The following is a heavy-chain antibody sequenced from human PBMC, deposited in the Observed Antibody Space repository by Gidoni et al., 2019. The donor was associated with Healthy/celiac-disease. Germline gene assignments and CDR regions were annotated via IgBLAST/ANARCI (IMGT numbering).Heavy chain of an antibody. CDR3: ARGRIAARPARGWFDP. D-gene: IGHD6-6*01. CDR1: GGSFSGYY. J-gene: IGHJ5*02. V-gene: IGHV4-34*01. CDR2: INHSGST. Sequence: QVQLQQWGAGLLKPSETLSLTCAVYGGSFSGYYWSWIRQPPGKGLEWIGEINHSGSTNYNPSLKSRVTISVDTSKNQFSLKLSSVTAADTAVYYCARGRIAARPARGWFDPWGQGTLVTVSS.